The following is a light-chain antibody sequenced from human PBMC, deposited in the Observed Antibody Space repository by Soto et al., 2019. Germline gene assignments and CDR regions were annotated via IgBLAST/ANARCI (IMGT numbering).Light chain of an antibody. CDR2: GAS. V-gene: IGKV3-15*01. CDR1: QSVSSTY. Sequence: MTQSPGTLSLSPGERATLSCRASQSVSSTYLAWYQQKPGQAPRLLIYGASTRATGIPARFSGSGSGTEFTLTISSLQSGDFAVYYCQQYNNWPRTFGQGTKVDIK. CDR3: QQYNNWPRT. J-gene: IGKJ1*01.